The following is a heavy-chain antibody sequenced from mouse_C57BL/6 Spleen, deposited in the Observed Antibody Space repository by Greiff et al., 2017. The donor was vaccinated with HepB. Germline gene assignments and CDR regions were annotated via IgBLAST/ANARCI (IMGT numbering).Heavy chain of an antibody. V-gene: IGHV1-69*01. J-gene: IGHJ1*03. CDR2: IDPSDSYT. Sequence: QVQLQQPGAELVMPGASVKLSCKASGYTFTSYWMHWVKQRPGQGLEWIGEIDPSDSYTNYNQKFKGKSTLTVDKSSSTAYMQLSSLTSEDSAVYYCARWLSITSPVVATEYFDVWGTGTTVTVSS. D-gene: IGHD1-1*01. CDR1: GYTFTSYW. CDR3: ARWLSITSPVVATEYFDV.